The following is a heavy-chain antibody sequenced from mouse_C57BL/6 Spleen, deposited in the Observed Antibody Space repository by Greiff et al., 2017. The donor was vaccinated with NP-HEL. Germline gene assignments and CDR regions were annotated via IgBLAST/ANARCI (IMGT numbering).Heavy chain of an antibody. J-gene: IGHJ4*01. V-gene: IGHV2-2*01. CDR2: IWSGGST. CDR3: ARNPDYYGSSSYYAMDY. D-gene: IGHD1-1*01. Sequence: VMLVESGPGLVQPSQSLSITCTVSGFSLTSYGVHWIRQSPGKGLEWLGVIWSGGSTDYNAAFISRLSISKDNSKSQVFFKMNSLQADDTAIYYCARNPDYYGSSSYYAMDYWGQGTSVTVSS. CDR1: GFSLTSYG.